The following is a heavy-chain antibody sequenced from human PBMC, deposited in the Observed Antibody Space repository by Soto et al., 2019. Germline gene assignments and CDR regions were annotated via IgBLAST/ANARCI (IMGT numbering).Heavy chain of an antibody. V-gene: IGHV3-53*01. CDR1: GFTVSSNY. D-gene: IGHD6-19*01. CDR3: ARRIGYSSGWGYFDY. Sequence: PGGSLRLSCAASGFTVSSNYMSWVRQAPGKGLEWVPVIYSGGSTYYADSVKGRFTISRDNSKNTLYLQMNSLRAEDTAVYYCARRIGYSSGWGYFDYWGQGTLVTVSS. CDR2: IYSGGST. J-gene: IGHJ4*02.